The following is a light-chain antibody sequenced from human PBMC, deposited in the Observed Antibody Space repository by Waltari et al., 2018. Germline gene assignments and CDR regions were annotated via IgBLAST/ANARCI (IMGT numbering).Light chain of an antibody. V-gene: IGLV2-11*01. CDR3: SSYAGSDTFVV. CDR1: SGDGGGYTY. J-gene: IGLJ2*01. Sequence: QSALTQPRSVSGSPGQSVTISCIGTSGDGGGYTYGSWYQHHSGQAPKLIIYDINKRPSGVPDRFSGSRSSNTASLTISRLQAEDEADYYCSSYAGSDTFVVLGGGTKVTVL. CDR2: DIN.